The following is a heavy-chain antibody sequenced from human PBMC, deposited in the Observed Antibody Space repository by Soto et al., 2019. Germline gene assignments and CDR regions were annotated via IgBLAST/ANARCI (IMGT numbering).Heavy chain of an antibody. Sequence: QVPLVQSGAEVKKPGSSVTVSCKASGGTFSSYAIHWVRQAPGQGLEWMGGIIPMYGPAKYAQRFQGRVTITADESTTTVYMELTSLTSQDTAVYYCARGVFGSGNYYAGPSAFDIWGQGTMVIVSS. V-gene: IGHV1-69*01. CDR2: IIPMYGPA. D-gene: IGHD3-10*01. CDR3: ARGVFGSGNYYAGPSAFDI. J-gene: IGHJ3*02. CDR1: GGTFSSYA.